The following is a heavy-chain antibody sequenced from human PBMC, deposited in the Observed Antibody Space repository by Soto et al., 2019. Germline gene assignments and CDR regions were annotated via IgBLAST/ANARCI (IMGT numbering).Heavy chain of an antibody. D-gene: IGHD3-22*01. CDR1: GGSISNYY. J-gene: IGHJ4*02. Sequence: SETLSLTCTVSGGSISNYYWTWIRQPPGKGLEWIGYSYYSGTTNYNPSLKSRVTISVDTSKTQFSLKLSSVTAADTAVYYCARGLNMRVVKGSLAYWGQGTLVTVSS. CDR3: ARGLNMRVVKGSLAY. V-gene: IGHV4-59*01. CDR2: SYYSGTT.